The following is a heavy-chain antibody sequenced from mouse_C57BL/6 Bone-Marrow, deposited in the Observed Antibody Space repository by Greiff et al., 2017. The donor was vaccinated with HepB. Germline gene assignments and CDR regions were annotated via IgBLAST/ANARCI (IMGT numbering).Heavy chain of an antibody. J-gene: IGHJ3*01. V-gene: IGHV6-3*01. CDR1: GFTFSNYW. D-gene: IGHD1-1*01. CDR2: IRLKSDNYAT. Sequence: EVMLVESGGGLVQPGGSMKLSCVASGFTFSNYWMNWVRQSPEKGLEWVAQIRLKSDNYATHYAESVKGRFTISRDDSKSSVYLQMNNLRAEDTGIYYCTTTVVATPAWFAYWGQGTLVTVSA. CDR3: TTTVVATPAWFAY.